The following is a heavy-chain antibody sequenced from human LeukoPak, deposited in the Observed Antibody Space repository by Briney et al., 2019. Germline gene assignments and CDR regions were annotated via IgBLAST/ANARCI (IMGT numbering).Heavy chain of an antibody. J-gene: IGHJ4*02. V-gene: IGHV4-61*02. CDR3: ARDHSGGDCYSCAYFDY. Sequence: SETLSLTCTVSGGSISSGSYYWSWIRQPAGKGLEWIGRIYTSGSTNYNPSLKSRVTISVDTSKNQFSLKLSSVTAADTAVYDCARDHSGGDCYSCAYFDYWGQGTLVTVSS. CDR1: GGSISSGSYY. D-gene: IGHD2-21*02. CDR2: IYTSGST.